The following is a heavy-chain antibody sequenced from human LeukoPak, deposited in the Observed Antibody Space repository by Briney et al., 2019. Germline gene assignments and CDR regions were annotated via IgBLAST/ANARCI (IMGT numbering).Heavy chain of an antibody. J-gene: IGHJ4*02. CDR2: INSDGSST. CDR3: ARGVVVPAAIDY. Sequence: GGSLRLSCGVSGFTFSSYWIHWVPQAPGKGLVWVSRINSDGSSTSYADSVKGRFTISRDNAKNTLYLQMNSLRAEDTAVYYCARGVVVPAAIDYWGQGTLVTVSS. V-gene: IGHV3-74*01. CDR1: GFTFSSYW. D-gene: IGHD2-2*01.